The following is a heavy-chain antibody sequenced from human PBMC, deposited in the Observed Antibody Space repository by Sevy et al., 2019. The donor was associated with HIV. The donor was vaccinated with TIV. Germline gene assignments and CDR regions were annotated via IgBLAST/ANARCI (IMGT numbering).Heavy chain of an antibody. D-gene: IGHD3-16*01. V-gene: IGHV3-30*04. J-gene: IGHJ4*02. Sequence: GGSLRLSCAASTFTFGHYAMHWVRQAPGKGLQWVAGISYEGSNEYYTDSVKGRFTISRDNSKNTLNLEMNNLRVEDTGLYYCARDWGTPPTAILYYFDFWGQGIPVTVSS. CDR1: TFTFGHYA. CDR3: ARDWGTPPTAILYYFDF. CDR2: ISYEGSNE.